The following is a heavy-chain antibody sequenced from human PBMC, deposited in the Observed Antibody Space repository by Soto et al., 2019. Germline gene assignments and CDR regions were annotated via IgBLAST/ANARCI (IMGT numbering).Heavy chain of an antibody. CDR2: ISTTSTYI. V-gene: IGHV3-21*01. CDR3: AREGDDYGDYKRAFDI. CDR1: GFTFRSYS. Sequence: EVQLVESGGGLVKPGGSLRLSCEASGFTFRSYSMNWVRQAPGKGLEWVSSISTTSTYIYYGDSVEGRFTISRDNAKNSLFLQMNSLRAEDTAIYYCAREGDDYGDYKRAFDIWGQGTTVTVSS. J-gene: IGHJ3*02. D-gene: IGHD4-17*01.